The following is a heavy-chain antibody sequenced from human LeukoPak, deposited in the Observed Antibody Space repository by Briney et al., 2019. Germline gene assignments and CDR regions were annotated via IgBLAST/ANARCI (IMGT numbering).Heavy chain of an antibody. CDR3: ARGGTYYDILTGSLAEYFQH. CDR1: GGSISSSNYY. CDR2: IYYSGST. Sequence: SETLSLTCTVSGGSISSSNYYWGWIRQPPGKGPEWIGSIYYSGSTYYNPSLKSRVTISVDTSKNQFSLKLSSVTAADTAVYYCARGGTYYDILTGSLAEYFQHWGQGTLVTVSS. J-gene: IGHJ1*01. D-gene: IGHD3-9*01. V-gene: IGHV4-39*07.